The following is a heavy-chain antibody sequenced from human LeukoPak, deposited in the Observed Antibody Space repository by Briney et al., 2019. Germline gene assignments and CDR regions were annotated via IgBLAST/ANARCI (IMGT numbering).Heavy chain of an antibody. V-gene: IGHV3-7*01. Sequence: GGSLRLSCAASGFTFSSYWMSWVRQAPGKGLEWVANIKQDGSEKYYVDSVKGRFTISRDNAKNSLYLQMNSLRAEDTAVYYCARVFSDGSGTYNWDYWGQGTLVTVSS. CDR2: IKQDGSEK. CDR1: GFTFSSYW. CDR3: ARVFSDGSGTYNWDY. D-gene: IGHD3-10*01. J-gene: IGHJ4*02.